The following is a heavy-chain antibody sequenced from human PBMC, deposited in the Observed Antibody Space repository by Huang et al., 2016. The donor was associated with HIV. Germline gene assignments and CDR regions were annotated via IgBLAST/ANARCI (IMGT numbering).Heavy chain of an antibody. CDR2: INHRVST. V-gene: IGHV4-34*01. CDR3: AREVMITFGGPFDP. CDR1: GGSFSGYS. D-gene: IGHD3-16*01. J-gene: IGHJ5*02. Sequence: QVQLQQWGAGLLKPSETLSLPCAVYGGSFSGYSWNWIRQSPGKGLEGIGQINHRVSTDYNPSLKRRVTISMDTSKNQFSLKLTSVTAADTAIYYCAREVMITFGGPFDPWGHGNLVTVSS.